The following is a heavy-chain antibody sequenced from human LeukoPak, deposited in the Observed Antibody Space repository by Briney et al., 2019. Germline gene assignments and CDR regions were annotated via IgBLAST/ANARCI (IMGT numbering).Heavy chain of an antibody. CDR3: ASEPGYCSSTSCHNRGDDY. CDR1: GYTFTSYY. Sequence: ASVKVSCKASGYTFTSYYMHWVRQAPGQGLEWMGIINPSGGSTSYAQKFQGRVTMTRDTSTSTVYMELSSLRSEDTAVYYCASEPGYCSSTSCHNRGDDYWGQGTLVTVSS. D-gene: IGHD2-2*01. CDR2: INPSGGST. J-gene: IGHJ4*02. V-gene: IGHV1-46*01.